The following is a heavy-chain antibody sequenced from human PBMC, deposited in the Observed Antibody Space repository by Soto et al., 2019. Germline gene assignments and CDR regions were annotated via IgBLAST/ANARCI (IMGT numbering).Heavy chain of an antibody. Sequence: PSETLSLTCNVSGGSTSSDYQWGWIRQPPGKGLEWIGTIYYIGTTYYNPSLKSRVAISVESSQNQFSLKLNSVTAADTALYYCARHYSSGWYYYFDYWGQGILVTVSS. V-gene: IGHV4-39*01. CDR1: GGSTSSDYQ. D-gene: IGHD6-19*01. CDR3: ARHYSSGWYYYFDY. CDR2: IYYIGTT. J-gene: IGHJ4*02.